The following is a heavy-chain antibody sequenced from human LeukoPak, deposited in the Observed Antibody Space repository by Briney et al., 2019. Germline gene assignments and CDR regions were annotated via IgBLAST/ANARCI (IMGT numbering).Heavy chain of an antibody. V-gene: IGHV3-23*01. Sequence: PGGSLRLSCAASGFTFSSYAMNWVRQAPGKGLEWVSTISDSGGSTYYVDSVKGRLTISRDDSKNTLFLQMSSLRAEDTAVYYCATSPSCSGGSCYLFDYWGQGTLVTVSS. CDR2: ISDSGGST. J-gene: IGHJ4*02. D-gene: IGHD2-15*01. CDR3: ATSPSCSGGSCYLFDY. CDR1: GFTFSSYA.